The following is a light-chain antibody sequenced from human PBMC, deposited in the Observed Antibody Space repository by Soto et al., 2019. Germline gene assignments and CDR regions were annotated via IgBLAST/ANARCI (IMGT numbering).Light chain of an antibody. CDR1: HSVGNNY. Sequence: ENVLTQSPGTLSASPGDRVTLSCRASHSVGNNYLAWFQQKPGQAPRLLIDEASRRATGIPDRFSGSGSGTDFTLTISRLEPEYFAVYYCQQCAASSLTFGGGTKVEIK. CDR3: QQCAASSLT. CDR2: EAS. V-gene: IGKV3-20*01. J-gene: IGKJ4*01.